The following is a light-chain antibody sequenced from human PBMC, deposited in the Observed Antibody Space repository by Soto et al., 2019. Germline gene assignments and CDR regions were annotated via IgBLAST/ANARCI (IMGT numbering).Light chain of an antibody. CDR2: EVS. Sequence: QSALTQPPSASGSPGQSVTISCTGTSSDVGGYNYVSWYQQHPGKAPKVMIYEVSKRPSGVPDRFSGSKSGNTASLTVSGLQAEDEADYYCNSYAGSNNCVFGGGTKLTVL. CDR1: SSDVGGYNY. J-gene: IGLJ2*01. V-gene: IGLV2-8*01. CDR3: NSYAGSNNCV.